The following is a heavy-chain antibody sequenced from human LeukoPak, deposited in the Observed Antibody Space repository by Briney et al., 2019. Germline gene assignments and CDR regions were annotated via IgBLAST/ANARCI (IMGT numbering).Heavy chain of an antibody. CDR2: IYYSGST. CDR3: ARSLVRGVIDY. D-gene: IGHD3-10*01. V-gene: IGHV4-39*01. Sequence: SETLSLTCTVSGVSISSSSYYWGWIRQPPGKGLEWIGSIYYSGSTHYNPSLKSRVTISVDTSKNQFSLKLSSVTAADTAVYYCARSLVRGVIDYWGQGTLVTVSS. CDR1: GVSISSSSYY. J-gene: IGHJ4*02.